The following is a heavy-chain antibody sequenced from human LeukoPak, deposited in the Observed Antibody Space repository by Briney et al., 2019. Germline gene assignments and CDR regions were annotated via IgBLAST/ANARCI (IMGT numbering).Heavy chain of an antibody. J-gene: IGHJ4*02. Sequence: PGGSLRLSCVASGLDFSDSGMLWVRQAPGKGLEWLSSISSSRYIYYAVSVKGRLTISRDNAKSSLYLHMDSLRAEDTAVYYCAREFTAMAFDYWGQGALVTVSS. D-gene: IGHD5-18*01. CDR3: AREFTAMAFDY. CDR2: ISSSRYI. V-gene: IGHV3-69-1*01. CDR1: GLDFSDSG.